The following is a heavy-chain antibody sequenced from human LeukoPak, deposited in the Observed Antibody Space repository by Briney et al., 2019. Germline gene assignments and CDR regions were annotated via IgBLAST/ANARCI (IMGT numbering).Heavy chain of an antibody. D-gene: IGHD2-8*01. Sequence: SETLSLTCSVSGGSIRNHHWTWIRQSPGKALEWIGHVFFTEGTNYSPSLRGRITISADRSKNQIYLKLGSVTAADTAVYYCARELYHFDRWGQGALVTVSS. J-gene: IGHJ4*02. CDR3: ARELYHFDR. V-gene: IGHV4-59*11. CDR2: VFFTEGT. CDR1: GGSIRNHH.